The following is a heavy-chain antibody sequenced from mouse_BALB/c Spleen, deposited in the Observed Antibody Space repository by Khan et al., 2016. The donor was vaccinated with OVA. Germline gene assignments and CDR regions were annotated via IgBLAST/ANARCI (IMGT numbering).Heavy chain of an antibody. J-gene: IGHJ3*01. CDR3: ARSHTMITHFSY. D-gene: IGHD2-4*01. CDR1: GYTFTSYW. Sequence: QVQLQQSGAELAKPGASVKMSCKASGYTFTSYWMHWVKQRPGQGLEWIGFINPTHGNTKYNEKFKDKATLTADKSSSTAYMELSSLTSEDSTVYYCARSHTMITHFSYWGQGTLVTVSA. CDR2: INPTHGNT. V-gene: IGHV1-7*01.